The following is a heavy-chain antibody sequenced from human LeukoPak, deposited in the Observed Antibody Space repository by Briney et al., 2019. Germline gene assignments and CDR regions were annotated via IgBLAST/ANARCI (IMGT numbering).Heavy chain of an antibody. CDR1: GFTFSSYG. J-gene: IGHJ4*02. Sequence: GGSLRLSCAASGFTFSSYGMHLVRQAPGKGLEWVAVIWYDGSNKYYADSVKGRFTISRDNSKNTLYLQMNSLRAEDTAVYYCAAAYSSSWYPADYWGQGTLVTVSS. CDR2: IWYDGSNK. D-gene: IGHD6-13*01. V-gene: IGHV3-33*01. CDR3: AAAYSSSWYPADY.